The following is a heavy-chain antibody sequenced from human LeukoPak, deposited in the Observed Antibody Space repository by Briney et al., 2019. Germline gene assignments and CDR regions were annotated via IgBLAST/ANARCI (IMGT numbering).Heavy chain of an antibody. J-gene: IGHJ6*03. V-gene: IGHV1-2*02. CDR1: GYTFTGYY. Sequence: ASVKVSCKASGYTFTGYYMHWVRQAPGQGLEWMGWINPNSGGTNYAQKFQGRVTMTRDTSISTAYMELSRLRSDDTAVYYCARDLYGFATYEFHPGGYMDVWGKGTTVTVSS. D-gene: IGHD2-2*02. CDR3: ARDLYGFATYEFHPGGYMDV. CDR2: INPNSGGT.